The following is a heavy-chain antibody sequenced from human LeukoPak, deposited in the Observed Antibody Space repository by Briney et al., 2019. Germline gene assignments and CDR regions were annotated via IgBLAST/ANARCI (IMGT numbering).Heavy chain of an antibody. D-gene: IGHD3-22*01. CDR3: SYDSSGPQAAY. J-gene: IGHJ4*02. V-gene: IGHV3-30*03. CDR1: GFTFSSYG. CDR2: ISYDGSNK. Sequence: PGGSLRLSCAASGFTFSSYGMHWVRQAPGKGLEWVAVISYDGSNKYYADSLKGRFTISRDNSKNTLYLQMNSLRPEDTAVYYCSYDSSGPQAAYWGQGTLVTVSS.